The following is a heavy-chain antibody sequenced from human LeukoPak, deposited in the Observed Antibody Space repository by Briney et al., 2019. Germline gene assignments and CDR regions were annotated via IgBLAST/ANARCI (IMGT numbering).Heavy chain of an antibody. CDR1: GFTFSSYA. J-gene: IGHJ4*02. Sequence: GSLRLSCAASGFTFSSYAMNWVRQPPGKGLEWIGEINHSGSTNYNPSLKSRVTISVDTSKNQFSLKLSSVTAADTAVYYCARGSRYSSGHKGAFDYWGQGTLVTVSS. V-gene: IGHV4-34*01. D-gene: IGHD6-19*01. CDR2: INHSGST. CDR3: ARGSRYSSGHKGAFDY.